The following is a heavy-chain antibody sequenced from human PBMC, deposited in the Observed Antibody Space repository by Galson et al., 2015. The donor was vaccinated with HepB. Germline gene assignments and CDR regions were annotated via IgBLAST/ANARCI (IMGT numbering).Heavy chain of an antibody. J-gene: IGHJ4*02. CDR1: GFTFSNYV. D-gene: IGHD4-17*01. V-gene: IGHV3-23*01. CDR3: ARRGDYGQGYFDY. CDR2: ISGGGTDT. Sequence: SLRLSCAASGFTFSNYVMSWVRQAPGKGLEWVSAISGGGTDTAYADSFKGRFTISKDRSMNTLYLQMNSLRGEDTAVYYCARRGDYGQGYFDYWGQGTLVTVSS.